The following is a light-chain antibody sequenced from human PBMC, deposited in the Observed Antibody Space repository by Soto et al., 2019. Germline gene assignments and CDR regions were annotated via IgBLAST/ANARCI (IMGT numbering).Light chain of an antibody. CDR3: YSFTSSNTYV. J-gene: IGLJ1*01. CDR2: EVN. CDR1: SSDVGSYNR. V-gene: IGLV2-18*02. Sequence: QSVLTQPPSVSGSPGQSVAISCSGTSSDVGSYNRVSWYQQAPGTAPKVMIYEVNNRPSGVPDRFSGSKSGNTASLTISGLQPEDEADYYCYSFTSSNTYVFGTGTKLTV.